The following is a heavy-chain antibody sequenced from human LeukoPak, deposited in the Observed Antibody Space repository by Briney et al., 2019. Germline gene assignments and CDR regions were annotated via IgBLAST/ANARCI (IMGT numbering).Heavy chain of an antibody. D-gene: IGHD3-22*01. CDR2: IVVGSGNT. J-gene: IGHJ6*03. V-gene: IGHV1-58*02. Sequence: AASVKVSCKASGFTFTSSAMQWVRQARGQRLEWIGWIVVGSGNTNYAQKFQERVTITRDMSTSTAYMELSSLRSEDTAVYYCAAGYYDSSGLRYYYMDVWGKETTVTVSS. CDR1: GFTFTSSA. CDR3: AAGYYDSSGLRYYYMDV.